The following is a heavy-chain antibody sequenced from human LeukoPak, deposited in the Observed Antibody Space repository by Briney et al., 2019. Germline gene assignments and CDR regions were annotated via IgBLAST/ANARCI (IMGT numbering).Heavy chain of an antibody. V-gene: IGHV3-23*01. Sequence: GGSLRLSCAASGFIFTGYFMSWVRQAPGKGLEWVSAIGGSGTTTYYADSVRGRVTISRDNSKNTLYLQMNTLRTEDTAVYYCAKLDTRTSPEVVVMLFDYWGQGTLVTVSS. CDR2: IGGSGTTT. CDR3: AKLDTRTSPEVVVMLFDY. D-gene: IGHD3-22*01. J-gene: IGHJ4*02. CDR1: GFIFTGYF.